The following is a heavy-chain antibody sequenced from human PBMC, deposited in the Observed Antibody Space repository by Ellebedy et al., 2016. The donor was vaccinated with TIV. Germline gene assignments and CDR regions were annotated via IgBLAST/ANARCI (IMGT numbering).Heavy chain of an antibody. V-gene: IGHV3-23*01. Sequence: PGGSLRLSCATSGFTFYSHDVNWVRQAPGKGPEWVSVTSGSSDSRDYADSVKGRFTISRDSSKNTLYLQMDSLRADDTAVYYCARDHYCNTRNNGPDYWGQGTLVTVSS. D-gene: IGHD1/OR15-1a*01. CDR1: GFTFYSHD. CDR3: ARDHYCNTRNNGPDY. J-gene: IGHJ4*02. CDR2: TSGSSDSR.